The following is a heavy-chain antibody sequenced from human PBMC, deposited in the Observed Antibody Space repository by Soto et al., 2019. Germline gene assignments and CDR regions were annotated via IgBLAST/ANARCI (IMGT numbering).Heavy chain of an antibody. Sequence: GWSLRLSCAASGFTFSSYAMSWVRQAPGKGLEWVSAISGSGGSTYYADSVKGRFTISRDNSKNTLYLQMNSLRAEDTAVYYCAKDLNVPYYFDYWGQGTLVTVSS. CDR1: GFTFSSYA. J-gene: IGHJ4*02. CDR3: AKDLNVPYYFDY. CDR2: ISGSGGST. V-gene: IGHV3-23*01.